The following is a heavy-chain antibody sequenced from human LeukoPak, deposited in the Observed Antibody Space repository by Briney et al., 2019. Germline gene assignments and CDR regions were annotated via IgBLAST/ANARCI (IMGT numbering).Heavy chain of an antibody. J-gene: IGHJ6*02. Sequence: GGSLRLSCEASGFAFRSYGMHWVRQAPGKGLEWVAVMSSDGSTKYHSDSVKGRFTIPRDNPENTLYLQMNSLRVEDTAVYYCAKDGRECSGETCRSYYYHYGMDVWGRGTTVTVSS. CDR2: MSSDGSTK. D-gene: IGHD2-15*01. CDR3: AKDGRECSGETCRSYYYHYGMDV. V-gene: IGHV3-30*02. CDR1: GFAFRSYG.